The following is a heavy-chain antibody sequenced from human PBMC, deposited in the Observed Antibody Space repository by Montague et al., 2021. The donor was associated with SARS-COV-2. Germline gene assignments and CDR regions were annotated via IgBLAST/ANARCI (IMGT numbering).Heavy chain of an antibody. J-gene: IGHJ4*02. Sequence: SETLSLTCTVSGGSISSGSYWGWIRQPPGKGLEWIGTSHHSGITXXSPSLESRVTISLDTSKNQFSLNLDSVTASDTAVYYCARKASRGITIFGVVTASYYYDYWGQGTLVTVSA. CDR3: ARKASRGITIFGVVTASYYYDY. D-gene: IGHD3-3*01. CDR1: GGSISSGSY. CDR2: SHHSGIT. V-gene: IGHV4-38-2*02.